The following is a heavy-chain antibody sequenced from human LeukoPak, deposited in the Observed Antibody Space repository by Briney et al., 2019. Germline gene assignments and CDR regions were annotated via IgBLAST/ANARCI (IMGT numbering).Heavy chain of an antibody. CDR1: GYTLTELS. CDR2: FDPEDGET. D-gene: IGHD2-21*02. V-gene: IGHV1-24*01. Sequence: ASVKVSCKVSGYTLTELSMHWVRQAPGKGLEWMGGFDPEDGETIYAQKFQGRVTMTEDTSTDTAYMELSSLRSEDTAVYYCATAIMMVTSITTNGYWGQGTLVTVSS. J-gene: IGHJ4*02. CDR3: ATAIMMVTSITTNGY.